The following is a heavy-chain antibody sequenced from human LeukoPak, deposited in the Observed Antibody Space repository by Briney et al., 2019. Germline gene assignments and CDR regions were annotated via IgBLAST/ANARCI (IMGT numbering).Heavy chain of an antibody. D-gene: IGHD3-9*01. CDR2: IVGSGGST. CDR3: AKWGDYVILTGYYDSDY. CDR1: GFTFSNYA. Sequence: PGASLRLSCAASGFTFSNYAMSWVRQAPGKGLEWVSAIVGSGGSTYYADSVKGRFTISRDNPKNTLYLQMNSLRAEDTAVYYCAKWGDYVILTGYYDSDYWGQGTLVTVSS. V-gene: IGHV3-23*01. J-gene: IGHJ4*02.